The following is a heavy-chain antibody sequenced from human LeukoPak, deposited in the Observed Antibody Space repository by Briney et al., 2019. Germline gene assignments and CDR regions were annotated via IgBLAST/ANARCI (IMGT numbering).Heavy chain of an antibody. D-gene: IGHD6-13*01. CDR2: ISAYNGNT. Sequence: EASVKVSCKASGYTFTGYGISWVRQAPGQGLEWMGWISAYNGNTNYAQKLQGRVTMTTDTSTSTAYMELRSLRSDDTAVYYCARDYVTGYSSSWIMGYYYYYGMDVWGQGTTVTVSS. J-gene: IGHJ6*02. V-gene: IGHV1-18*01. CDR3: ARDYVTGYSSSWIMGYYYYYGMDV. CDR1: GYTFTGYG.